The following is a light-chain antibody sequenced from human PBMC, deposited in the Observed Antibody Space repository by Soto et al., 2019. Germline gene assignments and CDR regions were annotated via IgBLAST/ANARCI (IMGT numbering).Light chain of an antibody. V-gene: IGKV3-11*01. CDR3: QQRSNWPPT. CDR2: EAS. CDR1: QSVSSS. Sequence: EIVLTQSPATLSLSPGERATLSCRASQSVSSSLAWYQQKPGQAPRLLIYEASNRATGIPARFSGSGSGTDFTLTISSLEPEDLAVYYCQQRSNWPPTFGGGTKVEIK. J-gene: IGKJ4*01.